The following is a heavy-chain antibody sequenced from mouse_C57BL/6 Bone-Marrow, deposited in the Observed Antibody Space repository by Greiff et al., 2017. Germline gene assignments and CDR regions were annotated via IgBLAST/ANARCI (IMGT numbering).Heavy chain of an antibody. J-gene: IGHJ2*01. CDR3: ARGAYYYGSWDD. Sequence: EVQLQQSGPVLVQPGASVKMSCKASGYTFTDYYMNWVKQSHGKSLEWIGVINPYNGGTSYNQKFKGKATLTVDKSSSTAYMELNSLTSEDSAVYYCARGAYYYGSWDDWGKGTTLTVSS. CDR2: INPYNGGT. D-gene: IGHD1-1*01. CDR1: GYTFTDYY. V-gene: IGHV1-19*01.